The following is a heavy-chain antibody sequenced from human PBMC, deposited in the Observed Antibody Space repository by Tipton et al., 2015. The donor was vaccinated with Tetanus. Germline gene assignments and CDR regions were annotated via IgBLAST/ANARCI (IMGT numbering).Heavy chain of an antibody. CDR2: ISWNRASV. V-gene: IGHV3-9*01. CDR1: GFTFGDYA. Sequence: VQLVQSGGGLVQPGRSLRLACEASGFTFGDYAMNWVRQAPGKGLQWVAGISWNRASVGYADSVKGRFTISRDNAQNSLYLEMNSLRAEDTAVYYCAKDQVRAQYGMDVWGQGTTVTVSS. CDR3: AKDQVRAQYGMDV. D-gene: IGHD3-10*01. J-gene: IGHJ6*02.